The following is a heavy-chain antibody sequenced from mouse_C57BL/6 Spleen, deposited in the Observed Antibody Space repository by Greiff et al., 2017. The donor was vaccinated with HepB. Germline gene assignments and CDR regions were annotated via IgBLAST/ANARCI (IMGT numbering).Heavy chain of an antibody. J-gene: IGHJ4*01. CDR2: INPSSGYT. CDR1: GYTFTSYT. Sequence: QVHVKQSGAELARPGASVKMSCKASGYTFTSYTMHWVKQRPGQGLEWIGYINPSSGYTKYNQKFKDKATLTADKSSSTAYMQLSSLTSEDSAVYYCASLKLAMDYWGQGTSVTVSS. CDR3: ASLKLAMDY. V-gene: IGHV1-4*01.